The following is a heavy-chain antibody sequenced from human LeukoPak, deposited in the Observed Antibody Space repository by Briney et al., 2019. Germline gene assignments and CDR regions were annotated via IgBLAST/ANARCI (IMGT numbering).Heavy chain of an antibody. Sequence: ASVKVSCKASGYTFTSYYMHWVRQAPGKGLEWMGGFDPEDGETIYAQKFQGRVTMTEDTSTDTAYMELSSLRSEDTAVYYCATLLLGSSSWYYYFDYWGQGTLVTVSS. CDR2: FDPEDGET. D-gene: IGHD6-13*01. J-gene: IGHJ4*02. CDR3: ATLLLGSSSWYYYFDY. CDR1: GYTFTSYY. V-gene: IGHV1-24*01.